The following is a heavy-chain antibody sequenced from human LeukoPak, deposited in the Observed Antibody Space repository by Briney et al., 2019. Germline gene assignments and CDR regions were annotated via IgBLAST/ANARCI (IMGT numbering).Heavy chain of an antibody. V-gene: IGHV1-69*04. J-gene: IGHJ4*02. CDR3: VRGGWGIAAAGINY. CDR1: GGTFSSYA. Sequence: SVKVSCKASGGTFSSYAISWVRQAPGQGLEWMGRIIPILGIANYAQKFQGRVTITADKSTSTAYMELSSLRSEDTAVYYCVRGGWGIAAAGINYWGQGTLVTVSS. D-gene: IGHD6-13*01. CDR2: IIPILGIA.